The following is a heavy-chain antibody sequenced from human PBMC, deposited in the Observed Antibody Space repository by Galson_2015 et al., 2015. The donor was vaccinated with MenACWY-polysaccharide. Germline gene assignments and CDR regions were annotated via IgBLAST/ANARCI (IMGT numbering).Heavy chain of an antibody. V-gene: IGHV1-8*01. D-gene: IGHD3-3*01. CDR3: ARGLKNRRITIFGVVITQIFDY. CDR1: GYTFTSYD. Sequence: SVKVSCKASGYTFTSYDIYWVRQATGQGLEWMGWMNPNSGNTGYAQKFQGRVTMTRNTSISTAYMELSSLGSEDTAVYYCARGLKNRRITIFGVVITQIFDYWGQGTLVTVSS. CDR2: MNPNSGNT. J-gene: IGHJ4*02.